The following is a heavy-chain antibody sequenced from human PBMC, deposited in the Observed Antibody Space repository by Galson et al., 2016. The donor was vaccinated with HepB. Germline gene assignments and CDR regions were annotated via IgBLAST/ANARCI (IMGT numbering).Heavy chain of an antibody. CDR3: VKGSRLRFLEWSWGYFDY. CDR2: ISSNVGTT. D-gene: IGHD3-3*01. J-gene: IGHJ4*02. CDR1: GFTFNRYA. Sequence: SLRLSCAASGFTFNRYAMNWVRQAPGKGLEYVAAISSNVGTTYYADSVKGRFTITRDNSKNTLYLQMSSLRAEDSAVYYCVKGSRLRFLEWSWGYFDYWGQGTLVTVSS. V-gene: IGHV3-64D*06.